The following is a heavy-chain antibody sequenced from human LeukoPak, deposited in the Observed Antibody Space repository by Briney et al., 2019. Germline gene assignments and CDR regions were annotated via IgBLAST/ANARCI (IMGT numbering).Heavy chain of an antibody. D-gene: IGHD6-6*01. J-gene: IGHJ3*02. CDR1: GGSFSGYQ. CDR2: INHSGSI. V-gene: IGHV4-34*10. CDR3: ARPRIAARLDAFDI. Sequence: SETLSLTCAVYGGSFSGYQWTWIRQPPGKGLEWIGEINHSGSINYNPSLKSRVTMSVDTSKNQFSLKLSSVTAADTAVYYCARPRIAARLDAFDIWGQGTMVTVSS.